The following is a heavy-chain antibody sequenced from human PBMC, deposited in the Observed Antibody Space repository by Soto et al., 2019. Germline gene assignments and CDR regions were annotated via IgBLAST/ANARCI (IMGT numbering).Heavy chain of an antibody. V-gene: IGHV4-31*03. CDR1: GGSISSGGYY. J-gene: IGHJ4*02. Sequence: QVQLQESGPGLVKPSQTLSLTCTVSGGSISSGGYYWSWIRQHPGKGLEWIGYIYYSGSTYYNPSLKSRFTISVDTSKNQFALKLSSVTAAATAVYYCARDQFGSSTYTDYWGQGTLVTVSS. CDR2: IYYSGST. CDR3: ARDQFGSSTYTDY. D-gene: IGHD2-2*01.